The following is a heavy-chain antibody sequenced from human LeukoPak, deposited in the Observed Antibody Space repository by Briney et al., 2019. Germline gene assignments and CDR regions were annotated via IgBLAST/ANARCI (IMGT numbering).Heavy chain of an antibody. J-gene: IGHJ4*02. D-gene: IGHD5-18*01. V-gene: IGHV3-7*01. Sequence: GGSLRLSCAASGFTFSRYCMSWVRQAPGKGLEGVANIKEDGSEKYYVDSVKVRFTISRDNAKKSLYLQMNRLRAEDTAVYYCARHLSGVTGYTYGRGIDYWGQGTLVTVSS. CDR1: GFTFSRYC. CDR3: ARHLSGVTGYTYGRGIDY. CDR2: IKEDGSEK.